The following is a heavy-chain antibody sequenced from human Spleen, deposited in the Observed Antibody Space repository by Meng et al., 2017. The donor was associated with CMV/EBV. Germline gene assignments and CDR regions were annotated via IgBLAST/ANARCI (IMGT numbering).Heavy chain of an antibody. J-gene: IGHJ4*02. CDR3: ARAPVVVPAAPFSGFDY. CDR2: ISSSSSYI. Sequence: GGSLRLSCAASGFTFSSYSMNWVRQAPGKGLEWVSSISSSSSYIYYADSVKGRFTISRDNAKNSLYLQMNSLRAEDTAVYYCARAPVVVPAAPFSGFDYWGQGTLVTVSS. D-gene: IGHD2-2*01. V-gene: IGHV3-21*01. CDR1: GFTFSSYS.